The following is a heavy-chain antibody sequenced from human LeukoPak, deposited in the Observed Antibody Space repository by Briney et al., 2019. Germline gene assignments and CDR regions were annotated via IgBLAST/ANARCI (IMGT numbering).Heavy chain of an antibody. V-gene: IGHV3-7*05. CDR2: IDQSGGRN. CDR1: GFTFSSFG. Sequence: GGSLRLSCVASGFTFSSFGMNWVRQAPGRGLEWVANIDQSGGRNNYVDSVKGRFTISRDNAKNSLFLEMSSLRADDTAVYFCARDVEGGTFDIWGQGTTVTVSS. D-gene: IGHD3-16*01. CDR3: ARDVEGGTFDI. J-gene: IGHJ3*02.